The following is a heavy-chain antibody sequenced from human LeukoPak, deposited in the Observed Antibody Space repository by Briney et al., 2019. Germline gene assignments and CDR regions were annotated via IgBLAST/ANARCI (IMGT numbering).Heavy chain of an antibody. Sequence: GGSLRLSCAASGFTFSSYSMNWVRQAPGKGLEWVSSISSSSSYIYYADSVKGRFTISRDNSKNTLYLQMNSLRAEDTAVYYCASSQSDDSGLDAFDIWGQGTMVTVSS. V-gene: IGHV3-21*04. J-gene: IGHJ3*02. D-gene: IGHD3-22*01. CDR2: ISSSSSYI. CDR1: GFTFSSYS. CDR3: ASSQSDDSGLDAFDI.